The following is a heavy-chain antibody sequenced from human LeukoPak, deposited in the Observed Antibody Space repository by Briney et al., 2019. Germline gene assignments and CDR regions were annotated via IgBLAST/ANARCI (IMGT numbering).Heavy chain of an antibody. CDR2: IIPILGIA. V-gene: IGHV1-69*02. D-gene: IGHD2-8*01. CDR1: GGTFSSYT. J-gene: IGHJ4*02. Sequence: ASVEVCCKASGGTFSSYTISWVRQSPGQGPEWLGRIIPILGIANYSQKFQGRVTITADKSTSTAYMELSSLRSEDTAVYYCARGVKKGLKVAYYFDYWGQGTLVTVSS. CDR3: ARGVKKGLKVAYYFDY.